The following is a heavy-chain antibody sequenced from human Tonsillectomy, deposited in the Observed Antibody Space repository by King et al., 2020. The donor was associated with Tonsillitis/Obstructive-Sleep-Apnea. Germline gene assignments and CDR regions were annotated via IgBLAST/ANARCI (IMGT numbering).Heavy chain of an antibody. V-gene: IGHV1-18*01. D-gene: IGHD6-13*01. J-gene: IGHJ4*02. CDR1: GYTFTNYG. Sequence: QLVQSGAEVKKPGASVKVSCKASGYTFTNYGITWVRQAPGQGLEWMGWISAYNGNTNYGQKFQGRVTMTTDTSTSTAYMELRSLRSDDTAMYYCVREAVASWYSGSIDYWGQGTLVTVSS. CDR2: ISAYNGNT. CDR3: VREAVASWYSGSIDY.